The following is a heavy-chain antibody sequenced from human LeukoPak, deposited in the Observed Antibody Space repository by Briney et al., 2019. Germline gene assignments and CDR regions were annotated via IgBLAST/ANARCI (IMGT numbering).Heavy chain of an antibody. Sequence: LSLTCTVSGGSISSYYWSWIRQPPGKGLEWVSAISGSGGSTYYADSVKGRFTISRDNSKNTLYLQMNSLRAEDTAVYYCAKDPRYPGDYWGQGTLVTVSS. D-gene: IGHD2-2*02. CDR3: AKDPRYPGDY. J-gene: IGHJ4*02. V-gene: IGHV3-23*01. CDR1: GGSISSYY. CDR2: ISGSGGST.